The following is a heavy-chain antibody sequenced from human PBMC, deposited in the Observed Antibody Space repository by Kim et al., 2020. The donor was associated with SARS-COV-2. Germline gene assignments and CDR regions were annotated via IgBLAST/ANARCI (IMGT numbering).Heavy chain of an antibody. D-gene: IGHD6-13*01. J-gene: IGHJ4*02. CDR2: INAGNGNT. CDR1: GYTFTSYA. Sequence: ASVKVSCKASGYTFTSYAMHWVRQAPGQRLEWMGWINAGNGNTKYSQKFQGRVTITRDTSASTAYMELRSLRSEDTAVYYCARDSRSSSWYGGVDYWGQGTLVTVSS. V-gene: IGHV1-3*01. CDR3: ARDSRSSSWYGGVDY.